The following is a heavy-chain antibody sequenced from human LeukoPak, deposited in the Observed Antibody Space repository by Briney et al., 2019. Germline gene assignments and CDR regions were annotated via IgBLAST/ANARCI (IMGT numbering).Heavy chain of an antibody. J-gene: IGHJ4*02. CDR3: ARARYSMATISFDY. D-gene: IGHD5-24*01. CDR1: GGTLSSYA. Sequence: ASVKVSCKASGGTLSSYAISWVRQAPGQGLEWMGGIIPIFGTANYAQKFQGRVTITADKSTSTAYMELSSLRSEDTAVYYCARARYSMATISFDYWGQGTLVTVSS. CDR2: IIPIFGTA. V-gene: IGHV1-69*06.